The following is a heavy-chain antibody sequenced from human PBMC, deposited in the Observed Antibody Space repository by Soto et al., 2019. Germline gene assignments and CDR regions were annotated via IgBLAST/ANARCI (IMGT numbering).Heavy chain of an antibody. CDR1: GYTFIGSF. CDR3: AAVVGTTTYYYYGIDV. D-gene: IGHD1-26*01. V-gene: IGHV1-2*02. Sequence: ASVKVSCKASGYTFIGSFMHWVRQAPGQGLEWMGWINPNSGATNYAQKFQGRVTMTRDTSISTAFMDLSRLRSDDTAVYYCAAVVGTTTYYYYGIDVWGQGTTVTVSS. CDR2: INPNSGAT. J-gene: IGHJ6*02.